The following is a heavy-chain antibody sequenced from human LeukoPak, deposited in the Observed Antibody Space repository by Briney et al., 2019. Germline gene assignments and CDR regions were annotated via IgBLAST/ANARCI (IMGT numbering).Heavy chain of an antibody. J-gene: IGHJ6*03. Sequence: ASVKVSCKSSGYTFTSYGISWVRQAPGQGLELMGGIIPGFGTTDYPHKVQGRVTITADTSTATAYIELTGLKSEDSAVYYCATDRNYTTSGVSYYYSPTDVWGTGTTVTVSS. CDR1: GYTFTSYG. CDR2: IIPGFGTT. V-gene: IGHV1-18*01. CDR3: ATDRNYTTSGVSYYYSPTDV. D-gene: IGHD3-10*02.